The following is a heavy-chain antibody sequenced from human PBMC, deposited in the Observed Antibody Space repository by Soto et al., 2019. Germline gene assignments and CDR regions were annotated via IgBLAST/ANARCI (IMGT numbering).Heavy chain of an antibody. CDR3: AKDKSSSWTFDY. V-gene: IGHV3-30*18. CDR1: GFTFSSYG. Sequence: GGSLRLSCAASGFTFSSYGMHWVRQAPGKGLEWVAVISHDGSDKYYADSVKGRFSISRDNSKNTLYLQMNSLRAEDTAVYYCAKDKSSSWTFDYWGQGTLVTVSS. J-gene: IGHJ4*02. CDR2: ISHDGSDK. D-gene: IGHD6-13*01.